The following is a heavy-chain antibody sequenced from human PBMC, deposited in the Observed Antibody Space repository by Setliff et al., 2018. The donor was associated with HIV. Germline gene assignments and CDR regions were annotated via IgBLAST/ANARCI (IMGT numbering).Heavy chain of an antibody. Sequence: TLSLTCSVSGGSFSGYYWSWIRQPPGKGLEWIGYIYIYNSGSTNYNPSLTSRVTISVDTSRNQFSLKQTSVTAADTAIYYCARGVNFDYWGQGTQVTVSS. CDR3: ARGVNFDY. D-gene: IGHD3-3*01. CDR2: IYIYNSGST. CDR1: GGSFSGYY. J-gene: IGHJ4*02. V-gene: IGHV4-59*01.